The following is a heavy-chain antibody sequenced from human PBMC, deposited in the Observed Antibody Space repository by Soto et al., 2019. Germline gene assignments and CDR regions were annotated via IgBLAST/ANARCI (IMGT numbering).Heavy chain of an antibody. CDR2: ISTSGGRT. CDR1: GFSFSSYA. V-gene: IGHV3-23*01. Sequence: EGQLLESGGGLVQPGGSLRLSCAASGFSFSSYAMSWVRQVPGEGLEWVSGISTSGGRTFYADSVKGRFTISRDNFEMKMYLQMNSVGSEDTALYYNAKGQSTPYVWGQGTKVTVSS. D-gene: IGHD4-4*01. J-gene: IGHJ6*02. CDR3: AKGQSTPYV.